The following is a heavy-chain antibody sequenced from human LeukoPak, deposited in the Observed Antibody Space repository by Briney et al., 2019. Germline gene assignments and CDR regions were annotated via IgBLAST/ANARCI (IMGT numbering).Heavy chain of an antibody. CDR1: GGTFSSYA. CDR3: ARGEGRDYYDSSGYCGY. V-gene: IGHV1-69*04. CDR2: IIPILGIA. D-gene: IGHD3-22*01. J-gene: IGHJ4*02. Sequence: SVKVSCKASGGTFSSYAISWVRQAPGQGLEWMGRIIPILGIANYAQKFQGRVTITADKSTSTAYMELSSLRSEDTAVYYCARGEGRDYYDSSGYCGYWGQGTLVTVSS.